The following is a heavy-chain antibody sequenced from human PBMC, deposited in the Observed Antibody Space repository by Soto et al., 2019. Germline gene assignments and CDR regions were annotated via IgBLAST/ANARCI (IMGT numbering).Heavy chain of an antibody. CDR2: FDPEDGET. J-gene: IGHJ6*03. CDR1: GYTLTELS. CDR3: ASSIAARPTQRIYYYYMDV. Sequence: ASVKVSCKVSGYTLTELSMHWVRQAPGKGLEWMGGFDPEDGETIYAQKFQGRVTMTEDTSTDTAYMELSSLRSEDTAVYYCASSIAARPTQRIYYYYMDVWGKGTTVTVSS. D-gene: IGHD6-6*01. V-gene: IGHV1-24*01.